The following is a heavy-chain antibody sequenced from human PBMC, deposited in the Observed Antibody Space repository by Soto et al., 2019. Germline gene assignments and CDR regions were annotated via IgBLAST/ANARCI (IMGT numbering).Heavy chain of an antibody. V-gene: IGHV3-30*18. CDR1: GFTFSSYG. CDR3: AKDWSIAARLYFDS. J-gene: IGHJ4*02. Sequence: GGSLRLSCAASGFTFSSYGMHWVRQAPGKGLEWVAVISYERNNKYYAESVKGRFTNSRDNSKNTLYLQMNSLRAEDTAVYYCAKDWSIAARLYFDSWGQGTLVTVSS. D-gene: IGHD6-6*01. CDR2: ISYERNNK.